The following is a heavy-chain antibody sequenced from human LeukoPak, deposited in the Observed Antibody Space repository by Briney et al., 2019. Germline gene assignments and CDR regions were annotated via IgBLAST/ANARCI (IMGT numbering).Heavy chain of an antibody. Sequence: GGSLRLSCAASGFTFSGYSMNWVRQAPGKGLEWVSSITSSSTYIYYADSVKGRFTISRDNAKNSLYLQMNSLRAEDTAVYYCVGTVPAAATQGWDYWGQGTLVTVSS. CDR2: ITSSSTYI. CDR1: GFTFSGYS. V-gene: IGHV3-21*01. CDR3: VGTVPAAATQGWDY. J-gene: IGHJ4*02. D-gene: IGHD2-2*01.